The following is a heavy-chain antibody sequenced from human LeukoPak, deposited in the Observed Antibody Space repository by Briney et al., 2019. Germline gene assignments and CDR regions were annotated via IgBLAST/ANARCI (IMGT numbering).Heavy chain of an antibody. V-gene: IGHV3-30*02. J-gene: IGHJ4*02. CDR2: IRDDGSTR. D-gene: IGHD3-16*02. CDR1: GFTFSSYG. Sequence: GGSLRLSCAASGFTFSSYGMHWVRQAPGKGLEWVAFIRDDGSTRYYADSVKGRFTISRDNSKNTLYLQINSLRAEDTAVYYCSRELSFGYFDYWGQGTLVTVSS. CDR3: SRELSFGYFDY.